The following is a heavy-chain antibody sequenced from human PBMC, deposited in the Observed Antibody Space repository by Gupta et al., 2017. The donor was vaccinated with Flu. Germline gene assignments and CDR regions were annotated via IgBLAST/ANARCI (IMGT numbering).Heavy chain of an antibody. J-gene: IGHJ6*03. D-gene: IGHD2-21*01. CDR3: VRQVQDEFHYYYMDV. Sequence: QLQLQESGPGLVKPSETLSLTCSVSGGSFISDDYYWGWIRQPPGKGLEWIGTLHYDGDTYYNPSLKSRVTMSVDTSKDLLSLRLSSVNAADTARYYCVRQVQDEFHYYYMDVWGKGTTVTVSS. CDR1: GGSFISDDYY. V-gene: IGHV4-39*01. CDR2: LHYDGDT.